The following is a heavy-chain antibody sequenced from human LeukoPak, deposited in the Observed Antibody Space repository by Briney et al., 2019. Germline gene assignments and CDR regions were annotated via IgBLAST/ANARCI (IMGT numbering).Heavy chain of an antibody. CDR2: ISSSGSTI. Sequence: GGSLRLSCAASGFTFSSYAMSWVRQAPGKGLEWVSYISSSGSTIYYADSVKGRFTISRDNAKNSLYLQMNSLRAEDTAVYYCARDGIAAANDAFDIWGQGTMVTVSS. J-gene: IGHJ3*02. CDR1: GFTFSSYA. CDR3: ARDGIAAANDAFDI. D-gene: IGHD6-13*01. V-gene: IGHV3-48*03.